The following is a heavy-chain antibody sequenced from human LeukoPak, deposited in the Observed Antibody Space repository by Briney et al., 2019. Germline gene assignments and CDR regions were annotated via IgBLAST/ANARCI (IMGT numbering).Heavy chain of an antibody. J-gene: IGHJ4*02. Sequence: SETLSLTCTVSGGSISSYFWSWIRQPPGKGLEWIGYIYYSGTTNYNPSLKSRVTISVDTSKNQFSLKLTSVTAADTAVYYCATGPPLGPGFWGQGTPVTVSS. D-gene: IGHD7-27*01. CDR2: IYYSGTT. V-gene: IGHV4-59*08. CDR3: ATGPPLGPGF. CDR1: GGSISSYF.